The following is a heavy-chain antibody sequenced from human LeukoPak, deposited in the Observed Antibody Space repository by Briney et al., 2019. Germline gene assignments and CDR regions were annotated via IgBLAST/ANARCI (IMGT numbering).Heavy chain of an antibody. Sequence: PGGSLRLSCAASGFIFSSYSMNWVRQAPGKGLEWVSYVSSSSSTIYYADSVKGRFTISRDNAKNSLYLQMNSLRAEDTAVYYCARDRHSGYEGLGYWGQGTLVTVSS. CDR2: VSSSSSTI. D-gene: IGHD5-12*01. CDR1: GFIFSSYS. CDR3: ARDRHSGYEGLGY. V-gene: IGHV3-48*01. J-gene: IGHJ4*02.